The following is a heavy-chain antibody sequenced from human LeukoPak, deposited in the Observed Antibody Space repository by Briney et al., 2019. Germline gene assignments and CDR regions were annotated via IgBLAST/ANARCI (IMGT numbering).Heavy chain of an antibody. Sequence: SVKVSCKASGGTFSSCTISWVRQAPGQGLEWMGRIIPILGIANYAQKFQGRVTITADESTSTVYMEMSSLRSEDTAMYYCAKEGDTALVTGYFDLWGRGTLVTVSS. J-gene: IGHJ2*01. D-gene: IGHD5-18*01. V-gene: IGHV1-69*04. CDR3: AKEGDTALVTGYFDL. CDR2: IIPILGIA. CDR1: GGTFSSCT.